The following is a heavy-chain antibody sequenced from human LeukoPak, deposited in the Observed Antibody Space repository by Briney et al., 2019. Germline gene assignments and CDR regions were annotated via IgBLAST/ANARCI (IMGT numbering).Heavy chain of an antibody. Sequence: PSETLSLTCAVSGGSITTYYWSWIRQPPGKGLEWIGYIFYSGSTNYNPSLKSRVTLSVDTSKNHFSLRLTSVTAADTAVYYCTRGDGSGAWFDPWGQATLVTVSS. CDR3: TRGDGSGAWFDP. V-gene: IGHV4-59*01. CDR2: IFYSGST. CDR1: GGSITTYY. D-gene: IGHD3-10*01. J-gene: IGHJ5*02.